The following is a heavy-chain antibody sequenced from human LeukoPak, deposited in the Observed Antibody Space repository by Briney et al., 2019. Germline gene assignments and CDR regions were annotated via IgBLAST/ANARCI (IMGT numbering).Heavy chain of an antibody. CDR1: GFTFDDYA. CDR2: ISWNSGSI. Sequence: GGSLRLSCAASGFTFDDYAMHWVRQAPGKGLEWVSGISWNSGSIGYADSVKGRFTISRDNAKNSLYLQMNSLRAEDTALYYCAKDTYDSSGLIDYWGQGILVTVSS. D-gene: IGHD3-22*01. CDR3: AKDTYDSSGLIDY. V-gene: IGHV3-9*01. J-gene: IGHJ4*02.